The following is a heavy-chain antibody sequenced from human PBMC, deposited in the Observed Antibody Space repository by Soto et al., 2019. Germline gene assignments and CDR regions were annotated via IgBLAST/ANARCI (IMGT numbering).Heavy chain of an antibody. J-gene: IGHJ4*02. Sequence: SELLSLTGSVAGGCITVSYSSWFRQSPGKGLEWLGYVYYTGSTNYSPSLRSRVSISVDTSKNEFSLRLSSVTAADTAVYFCARSVAVPGAHIDYWGQGTQVTVSS. V-gene: IGHV4-59*01. D-gene: IGHD6-19*01. CDR2: VYYTGST. CDR3: ARSVAVPGAHIDY. CDR1: GGCITVSY.